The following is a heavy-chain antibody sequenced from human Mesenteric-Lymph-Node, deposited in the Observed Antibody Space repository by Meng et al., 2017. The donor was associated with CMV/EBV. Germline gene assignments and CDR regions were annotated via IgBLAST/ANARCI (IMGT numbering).Heavy chain of an antibody. CDR2: IYPGDSDT. CDR3: ARHQILSGGSYYFDY. D-gene: IGHD2-15*01. V-gene: IGHV5-51*01. J-gene: IGHJ4*02. Sequence: KVSCKGSGYRFTNYWIGWVRQMPGKGLEWMGIIYPGDSDTRYSPSFQGQVTISADKSISTAYLQWSSLKASDTAMYYCARHQILSGGSYYFDYWGQGALVTVSS. CDR1: GYRFTNYW.